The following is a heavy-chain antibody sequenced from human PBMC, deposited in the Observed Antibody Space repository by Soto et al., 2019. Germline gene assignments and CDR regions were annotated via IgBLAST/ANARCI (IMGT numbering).Heavy chain of an antibody. D-gene: IGHD6-13*01. CDR3: AAGEASSRNLAPYYLDF. CDR2: IYTSFFP. J-gene: IGHJ4*02. CDR1: GGSISSYY. Sequence: PSETLSLTCTVSGGSISSYYWSWIRQPAGKGLEWIGRIYTSFFPSYNPSLRSRVTISEDTSKNQFSLKLLSVTTADTAVYFCAAGEASSRNLAPYYLDFWGQGTLVTVSS. V-gene: IGHV4-4*07.